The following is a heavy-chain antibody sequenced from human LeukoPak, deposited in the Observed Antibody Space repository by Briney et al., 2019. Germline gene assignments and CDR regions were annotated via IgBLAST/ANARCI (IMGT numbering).Heavy chain of an antibody. J-gene: IGHJ6*03. Sequence: TRGSLRLSCARSGFSFTSHGMNWVRQAPGKGLEWVSAISGSGGSTYYADSVKGRFTISRDNAKNSLYLQMNSLRAEDTALYYCARGVVAATLQGYYYYYMDVWGKGTTVTVSS. D-gene: IGHD2-15*01. V-gene: IGHV3-23*01. CDR1: GFSFTSHG. CDR3: ARGVVAATLQGYYYYYMDV. CDR2: ISGSGGST.